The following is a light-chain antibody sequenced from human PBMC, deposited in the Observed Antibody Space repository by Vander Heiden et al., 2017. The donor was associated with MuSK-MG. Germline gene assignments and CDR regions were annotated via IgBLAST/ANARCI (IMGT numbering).Light chain of an antibody. CDR3: QQDVSSPWT. Sequence: EIVLTQSPGTLSLSPGERATLSCRASQSVSSSYLAWYQQKPGQAPRLLIYGASIRATGIPDRFSGSGSGTDFTLTISRLEPEDSAVYYCQQDVSSPWTFGQGTKVEI. J-gene: IGKJ1*01. CDR2: GAS. CDR1: QSVSSSY. V-gene: IGKV3-20*01.